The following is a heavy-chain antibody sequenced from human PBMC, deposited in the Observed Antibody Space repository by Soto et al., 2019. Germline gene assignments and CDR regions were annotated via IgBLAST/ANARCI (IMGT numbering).Heavy chain of an antibody. D-gene: IGHD4-17*01. CDR3: AKDAVAGDGVWFAHA. Sequence: EVQLLESGGGLVQPGGSLRLYCAASGFTFSSYAMIWIRQVPGKGLEWVSGVYGSGRGIHYADSVRGRFTISRDNSAYATYLQMNNLRVEDTAVYYCAKDAVAGDGVWFAHAWGRGTAVTVSS. CDR2: VYGSGRGI. V-gene: IGHV3-23*01. J-gene: IGHJ5*02. CDR1: GFTFSSYA.